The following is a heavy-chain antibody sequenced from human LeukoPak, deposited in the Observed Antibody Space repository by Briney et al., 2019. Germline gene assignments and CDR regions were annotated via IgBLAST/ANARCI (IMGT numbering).Heavy chain of an antibody. J-gene: IGHJ4*02. CDR1: GGSFSGYY. CDR2: INHSGST. CDR3: ARFAGYYALDY. D-gene: IGHD3-3*01. V-gene: IGHV4-34*01. Sequence: KTSETLSLTCAVYGGSFSGYYWSWIRQPPGKGLEWIGEINHSGSTNYNPSLKSRVTISVDTSKNQFSLKLSSVTAADTAVYYCARFAGYYALDYWGQGTLVTVSS.